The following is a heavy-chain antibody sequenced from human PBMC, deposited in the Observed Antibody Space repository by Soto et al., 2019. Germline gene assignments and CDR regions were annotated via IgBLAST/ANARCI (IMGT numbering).Heavy chain of an antibody. Sequence: SETLSLTCTFSGVSITSGGYYWTWMGQHPGKGLEWIGYIYHSGSTFYNPSLKSRITISPDTSWTQFSLKLSSVTAADTAVYYCARETTGGDFHYWGQGILVNVS. V-gene: IGHV4-31*03. CDR1: GVSITSGGYY. CDR3: ARETTGGDFHY. J-gene: IGHJ4*02. D-gene: IGHD1-1*01. CDR2: IYHSGST.